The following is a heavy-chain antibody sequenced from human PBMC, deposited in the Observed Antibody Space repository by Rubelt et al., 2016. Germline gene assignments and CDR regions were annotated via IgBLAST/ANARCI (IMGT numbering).Heavy chain of an antibody. Sequence: QLRLLESGPGLGKPSETLSLTCAVYGGSFSGYYWSWIRQPPGKGLEWIGEIYHSGSTNYNPSLKSRVTISVDTPKKQFSLRLSSVTAADRAVDYCARGQWRGGYVWLDYWGQGTLVTVSS. CDR3: ARGQWRGGYVWLDY. CDR2: IYHSGST. J-gene: IGHJ4*02. V-gene: IGHV4-34*01. D-gene: IGHD5-12*01. CDR1: GGSFSGYY.